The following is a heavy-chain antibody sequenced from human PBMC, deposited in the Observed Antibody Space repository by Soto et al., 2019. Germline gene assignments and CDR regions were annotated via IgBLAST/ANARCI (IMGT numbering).Heavy chain of an antibody. CDR2: IKQDGSEK. J-gene: IGHJ3*02. Sequence: GGSLRLSCAASGFTFSSYWMSWVRQAPGKGLEWVANIKQDGSEKYYVVSVKGRFTISRDNAKNSLFLQMNSLRAEDTAVYYFARRRVVVVVAATVEHDAFDIWGQGTMVTVSS. V-gene: IGHV3-7*01. CDR3: ARRRVVVVVAATVEHDAFDI. CDR1: GFTFSSYW. D-gene: IGHD2-15*01.